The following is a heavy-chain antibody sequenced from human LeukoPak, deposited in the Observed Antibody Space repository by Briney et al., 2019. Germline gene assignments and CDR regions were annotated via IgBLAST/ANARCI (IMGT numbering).Heavy chain of an antibody. CDR1: GFTFTSSA. Sequence: GTSVKVSCKASGFTFTSSAIQWVRQARGQRLEWIGWIVVGTVNTNYAQKLQGRVTMTTDTSTSTAYMELRSLRSDDTAVYYCASGHSGSSNAFDIWGQGTMVTVSS. CDR2: IVVGTVNT. D-gene: IGHD1-26*01. J-gene: IGHJ3*02. V-gene: IGHV1-58*02. CDR3: ASGHSGSSNAFDI.